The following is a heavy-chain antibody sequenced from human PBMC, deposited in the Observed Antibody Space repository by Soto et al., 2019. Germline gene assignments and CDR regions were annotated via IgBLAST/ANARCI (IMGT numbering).Heavy chain of an antibody. V-gene: IGHV2-5*02. CDR3: AHALRRRDCSGGRCYSFDY. Sequence: QITLKESGPTLVKPTQTLALTCTFSGFSLSTSGVGVGWIRQAPGQALQWRAVIYWDDDKRYRPSLKSRLTIIKDPSKNQVVLVMTNMDPVDTATYYCAHALRRRDCSGGRCYSFDYWGQGTLVTVSS. CDR1: GFSLSTSGVG. J-gene: IGHJ4*02. D-gene: IGHD2-15*01. CDR2: IYWDDDK.